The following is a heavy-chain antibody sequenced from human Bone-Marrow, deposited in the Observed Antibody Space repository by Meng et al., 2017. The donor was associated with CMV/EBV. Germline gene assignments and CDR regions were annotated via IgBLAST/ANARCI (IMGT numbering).Heavy chain of an antibody. J-gene: IGHJ2*01. CDR2: ITRSGST. V-gene: IGHV3-66*02. D-gene: IGHD2-2*01. CDR1: GFTVSSND. Sequence: LSLTCAASGFTVSSNDMHWVRQSPGRGLEWVSIITRSGSTFYADSVKGRLTISRDDSKNTLNLQMNSLRAEDTAMYHCATFKYQSVGGLYWYFDLWGRGTLVTVSS. CDR3: ATFKYQSVGGLYWYFDL.